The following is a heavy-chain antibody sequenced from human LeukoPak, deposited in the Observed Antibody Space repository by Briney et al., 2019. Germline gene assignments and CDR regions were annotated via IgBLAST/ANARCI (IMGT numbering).Heavy chain of an antibody. D-gene: IGHD6-13*01. CDR3: TRQQLDAFDS. CDR1: GFTFSTYC. J-gene: IGHJ3*02. V-gene: IGHV3-74*01. CDR2: INSDGSST. Sequence: GGSLRLSCAASGFTFSTYCVHWGRQTPGTGLVWVSRINSDGSSTTYADSVKGRFTISRDNAKNTLSLQMNSLRAEDTAVYYCTRQQLDAFDSWGPGTMVTVAS.